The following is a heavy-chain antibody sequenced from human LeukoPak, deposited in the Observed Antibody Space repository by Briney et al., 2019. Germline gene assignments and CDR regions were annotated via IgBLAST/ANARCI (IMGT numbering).Heavy chain of an antibody. Sequence: GGSLRLSCAASGFTFSSYAMHWVRQAPGKGLEYVSAISSNGGSTYYANSVKGRFTISRDNSKNTLFLQMGSLRAEDMAVYYCARGGSIEARPIDYWGQGTLVTVSS. CDR1: GFTFSSYA. V-gene: IGHV3-64*01. J-gene: IGHJ4*02. CDR2: ISSNGGST. D-gene: IGHD2/OR15-2a*01. CDR3: ARGGSIEARPIDY.